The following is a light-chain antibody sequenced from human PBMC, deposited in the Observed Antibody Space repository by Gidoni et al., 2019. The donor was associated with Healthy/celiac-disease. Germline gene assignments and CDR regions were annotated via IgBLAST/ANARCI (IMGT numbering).Light chain of an antibody. J-gene: IGLJ2*01. CDR1: SSHPGSNY. CDR2: RNN. CDR3: AAWDDSLSGPGV. Sequence: QSVLTQPPSASGPPGQRVTISCSGSSSHPGSNYVYWYQQLPGTAPKLLIYRNNQRPSGVPDRFSGSKSGTSASLAISGLRSEDEADYYCAAWDDSLSGPGVFGGGTKLTVL. V-gene: IGLV1-47*01.